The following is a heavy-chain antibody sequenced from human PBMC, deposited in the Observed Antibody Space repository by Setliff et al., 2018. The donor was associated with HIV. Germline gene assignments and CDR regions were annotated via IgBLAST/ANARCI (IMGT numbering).Heavy chain of an antibody. D-gene: IGHD5-12*01. V-gene: IGHV1-69*13. J-gene: IGHJ6*03. CDR3: ARVGRNFVATTSADYYYYMDV. CDR1: GGTFSSYA. CDR2: IIPIFGTA. Sequence: GASVKVSCKASGGTFSSYAISWVRQAPGQGLEWMGGIIPIFGTANYAQKFQGRVTITADESTSTAYMELSRLRSDDTAVYYCARVGRNFVATTSADYYYYMDVWGKGTTVTVSS.